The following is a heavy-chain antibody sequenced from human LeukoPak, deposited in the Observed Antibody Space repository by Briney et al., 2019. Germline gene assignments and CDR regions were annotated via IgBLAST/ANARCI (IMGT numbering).Heavy chain of an antibody. Sequence: PQTLSLTCTVSGGSISSGDYYWTWIRQPPGKGLEWIGYIYHNGDTYYNPSLRSRISVSVDTSKNQFSLKLSSVTAADTAVYYCARAGVVPAAINRAFDIWGQGSLVTVSS. CDR2: IYHNGDT. CDR1: GGSISSGDYY. V-gene: IGHV4-30-4*08. J-gene: IGHJ3*02. D-gene: IGHD2-2*02. CDR3: ARAGVVPAAINRAFDI.